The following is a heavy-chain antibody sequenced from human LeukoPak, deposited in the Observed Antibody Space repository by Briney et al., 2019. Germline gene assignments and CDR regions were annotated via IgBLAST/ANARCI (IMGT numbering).Heavy chain of an antibody. CDR3: AREKVLRFLEWSFDP. Sequence: ASVKVSCKASGYTFTSYYMHWVRQAPGQGLEWMGIINPSGGSTSYAQKFQGRVTMTRDTSTSTVYMELSSLRSEDTAVYYCAREKVLRFLEWSFDPWGQGTLVTVSS. V-gene: IGHV1-46*01. D-gene: IGHD3-3*01. CDR2: INPSGGST. J-gene: IGHJ5*02. CDR1: GYTFTSYY.